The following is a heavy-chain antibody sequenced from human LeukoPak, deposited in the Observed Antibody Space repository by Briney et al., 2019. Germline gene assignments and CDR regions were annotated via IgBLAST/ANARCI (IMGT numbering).Heavy chain of an antibody. CDR2: IYYSGST. V-gene: IGHV4-59*08. J-gene: IGHJ3*02. D-gene: IGHD1-1*01. Sequence: SETLSLTCTVSGGSISSYYWSWIRQPPGKGLEWIGFIYYSGSTNYSPSLKSRVTISVDTSKNQFSLKLTSVTAADTALYYCARHGNGAFDIWGQGTMVTVSS. CDR1: GGSISSYY. CDR3: ARHGNGAFDI.